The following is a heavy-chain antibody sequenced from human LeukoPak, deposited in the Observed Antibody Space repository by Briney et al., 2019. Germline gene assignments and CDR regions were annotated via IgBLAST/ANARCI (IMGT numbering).Heavy chain of an antibody. CDR2: ISYDGSNK. CDR3: ARTKGYSSGWSTRYYYYYMDV. D-gene: IGHD6-19*01. V-gene: IGHV3-30*04. J-gene: IGHJ6*03. Sequence: GGSLRLSCAASGFTFSSYAMHWVRQAPGKGLEWVAVISYDGSNKYYADSVKGRFTISRDNSKNTLYLQMNSLRAEDTAVYYCARTKGYSSGWSTRYYYYYMDVWGKGTTVTVSS. CDR1: GFTFSSYA.